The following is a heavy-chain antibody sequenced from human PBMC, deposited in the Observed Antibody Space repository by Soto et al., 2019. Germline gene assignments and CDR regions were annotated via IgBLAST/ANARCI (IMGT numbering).Heavy chain of an antibody. CDR1: GGTFSSYA. V-gene: IGHV1-69*01. J-gene: IGHJ1*01. CDR2: IIPIFGTA. D-gene: IGHD2-15*01. CDR3: AYSCSGGSCYTSTPEYFQH. Sequence: QVQLVQSGAEVKKPGSSVKVSCKASGGTFSSYAISWVRQAPGQGLEWMGGIIPIFGTANYAQKFQGRVTITADESTSTAYMELSSLRSEDTAVYYCAYSCSGGSCYTSTPEYFQHWGQGTLVTVSS.